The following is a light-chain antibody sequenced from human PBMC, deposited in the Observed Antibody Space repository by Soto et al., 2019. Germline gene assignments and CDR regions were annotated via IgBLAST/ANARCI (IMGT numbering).Light chain of an antibody. J-gene: IGKJ1*01. Sequence: DIQMTQSPSSLSASVGDRVTITCRASQSISIYLNWYQQRPGKAPKFLIFAASSLQSGVPSRFSGSGSGTDFTLTISSLQPEDFATYYCQQSYSTPPTFGQGTKVEV. CDR2: AAS. CDR1: QSISIY. V-gene: IGKV1-39*01. CDR3: QQSYSTPPT.